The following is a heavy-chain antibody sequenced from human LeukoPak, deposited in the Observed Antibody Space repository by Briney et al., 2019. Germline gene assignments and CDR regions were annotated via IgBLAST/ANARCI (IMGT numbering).Heavy chain of an antibody. J-gene: IGHJ4*02. V-gene: IGHV1-8*01. D-gene: IGHD1-26*01. Sequence: GASVTVSCKASGYTFTGYDINWVRQATGQRLEWMGWMNPNTGDTGYAQKFQGRVTMTRNSSIDTAYMELSGLRSEDTAVYYCTRGSLSGSSRDYWGQGTLLTVSS. CDR1: GYTFTGYD. CDR2: MNPNTGDT. CDR3: TRGSLSGSSRDY.